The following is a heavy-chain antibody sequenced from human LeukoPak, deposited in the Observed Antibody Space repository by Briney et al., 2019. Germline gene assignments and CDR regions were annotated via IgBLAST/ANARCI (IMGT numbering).Heavy chain of an antibody. J-gene: IGHJ6*03. D-gene: IGHD3-10*01. CDR1: GYTFSGYY. CDR3: ARDGANKVRGVHYYYMDV. Sequence: ASVKVSCKASGYTFSGYYMHWVRQAPGQGVEWMGRINPNSGGTNYAQKFQGRVTMTMDTSIGTAYMELSSLTSDDTAVYYCARDGANKVRGVHYYYMDVWGKGTTVTVSS. V-gene: IGHV1-2*06. CDR2: INPNSGGT.